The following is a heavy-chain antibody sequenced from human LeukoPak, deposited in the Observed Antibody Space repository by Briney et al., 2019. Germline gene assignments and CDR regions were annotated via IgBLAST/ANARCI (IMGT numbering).Heavy chain of an antibody. V-gene: IGHV1-8*01. CDR1: GYTFTSYD. Sequence: ASVKVSCKSSGYTFTSYDINWVRQATGQGLEWMGWMNPINGNTGYAQKFQGRVTMTRDTSISTAYMELSSLSSEDTAVYYCAGGLATTTWTIAMTALDHGGPGPLVTV. J-gene: IGHJ4*02. D-gene: IGHD2-21*02. CDR2: MNPINGNT. CDR3: AGGLATTTWTIAMTALDH.